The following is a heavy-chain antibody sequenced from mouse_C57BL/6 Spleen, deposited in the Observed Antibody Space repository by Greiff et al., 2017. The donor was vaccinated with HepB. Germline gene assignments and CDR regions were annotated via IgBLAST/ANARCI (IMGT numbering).Heavy chain of an antibody. V-gene: IGHV14-3*01. CDR1: GFNIKNTY. D-gene: IGHD4-1*01. CDR2: IDPANGNT. CDR3: ARGNWEGAWFAY. Sequence: VHVKQSVAELVRPGASVKLSCTASGFNIKNTYMHWVKQRPEQGLEWIGRIDPANGNTKYAPKFQGKATITADTSSNTAYLQLSSLTSEDTAIYYCARGNWEGAWFAYWGQGTLVTVSA. J-gene: IGHJ3*01.